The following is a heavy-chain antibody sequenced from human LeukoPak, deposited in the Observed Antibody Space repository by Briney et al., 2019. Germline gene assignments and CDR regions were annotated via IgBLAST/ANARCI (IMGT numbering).Heavy chain of an antibody. J-gene: IGHJ3*02. CDR2: IHHSGNI. CDR3: ARDRGGLDAFDI. V-gene: IGHV4-38-2*02. CDR1: GYSISSGYY. Sequence: PSETLSLTCTVSGYSISSGYYWGWIRQSPGKGLEWIGNIHHSGNIYYNVSLKSRVTISVHTSNNQFSLNLNSVAAADTAVYYCARDRGGLDAFDIWGQGTMVTVSS. D-gene: IGHD3-10*01.